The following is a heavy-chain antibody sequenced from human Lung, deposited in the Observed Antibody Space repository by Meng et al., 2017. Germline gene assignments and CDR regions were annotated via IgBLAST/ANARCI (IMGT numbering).Heavy chain of an antibody. Sequence: QGQRVESGAEVKKPGSSVKVSCKASGGTFSSYTISWVRQAPGQGLEWMGRIIPILGIANYAQKFQGRVTITADKSTSTAYMELSSLRSEDTAVYYCASNDYGDYADAFDIWGQGTMVTVSS. D-gene: IGHD4-17*01. V-gene: IGHV1-69*02. CDR2: IIPILGIA. CDR3: ASNDYGDYADAFDI. CDR1: GGTFSSYT. J-gene: IGHJ3*02.